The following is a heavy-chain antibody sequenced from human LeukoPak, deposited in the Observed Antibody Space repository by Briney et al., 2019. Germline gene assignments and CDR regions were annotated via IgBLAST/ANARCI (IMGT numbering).Heavy chain of an antibody. D-gene: IGHD4-11*01. V-gene: IGHV1-2*02. J-gene: IGHJ4*02. CDR2: INPNNGDT. CDR3: ARDLTNSKVDDY. CDR1: GYTFTGYY. Sequence: ASVTVSCKASGYTFTGYYVHWVRQAPGQGLEWMAWINPNNGDTNYAQKFLGRVTVTSDTSISTAYMELSRLTSDDTAIYYCARDLTNSKVDDYWGQGTLVTVFS.